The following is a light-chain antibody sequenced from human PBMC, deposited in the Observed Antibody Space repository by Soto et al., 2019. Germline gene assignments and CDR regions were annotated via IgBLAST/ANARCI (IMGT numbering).Light chain of an antibody. J-gene: IGLJ2*01. Sequence: QSALTQPASVSGSPGQSITISCTGTSSDVGGYNFVSWYQQHPGKAPKLMIYDVSNRPSGVSNRFSGSKSGNTASLTISGLRAEDEADYFCLSYTSSSTGVVFGGGTKLTVL. V-gene: IGLV2-14*03. CDR1: SSDVGGYNF. CDR3: LSYTSSSTGVV. CDR2: DVS.